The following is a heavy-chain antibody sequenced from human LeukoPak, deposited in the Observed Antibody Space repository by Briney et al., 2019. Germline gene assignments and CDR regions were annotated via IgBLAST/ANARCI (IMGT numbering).Heavy chain of an antibody. CDR2: ISGSGGST. CDR1: GFSFSSYA. CDR3: AKDGDSHAFDI. J-gene: IGHJ3*02. V-gene: IGHV3-23*01. D-gene: IGHD3-3*01. Sequence: GGSLRLSCAASGFSFSSYAMSWVRQAPGKGLEWVSTISGSGGSTYYADSVKGRFTISRDNSKNALYLQMNSLRAEDTAVYYCAKDGDSHAFDIWGQGTMVTVSS.